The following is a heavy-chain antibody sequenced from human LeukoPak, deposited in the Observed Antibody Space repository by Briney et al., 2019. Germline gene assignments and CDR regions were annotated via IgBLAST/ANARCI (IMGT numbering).Heavy chain of an antibody. V-gene: IGHV3-7*01. CDR1: GFTFSSNW. J-gene: IGHJ6*03. CDR3: ARDGVTMVRGVKVLDYYYYYMDV. Sequence: PGGSLRLSCAASGFTFSSNWMNWVRQAPGKGLEWVANIKQDGSEKYYVDSVKGRFTISRDNAKNSLYLQMNSLRAEDTAVYYCARDGVTMVRGVKVLDYYYYYMDVWGKGTTVTISS. CDR2: IKQDGSEK. D-gene: IGHD3-10*01.